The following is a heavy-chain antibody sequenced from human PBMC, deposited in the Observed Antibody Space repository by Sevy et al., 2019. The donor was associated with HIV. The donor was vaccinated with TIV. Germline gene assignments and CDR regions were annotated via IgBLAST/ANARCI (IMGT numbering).Heavy chain of an antibody. CDR3: GQAMDV. V-gene: IGHV3-7*01. CDR2: IKQDGSEI. Sequence: GGSLRLPCVASGFTFSSYWMNWVRRAPGKGLEWVTNIKQDGSEIYYVDSVKGRFTISRDNAQNSVHLQMNSLRVEDTAVYYCGQAMDVWGQGTTVTVSS. J-gene: IGHJ6*02. CDR1: GFTFSSYW.